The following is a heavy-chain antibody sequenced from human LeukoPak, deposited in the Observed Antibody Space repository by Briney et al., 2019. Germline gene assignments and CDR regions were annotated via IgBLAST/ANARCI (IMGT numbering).Heavy chain of an antibody. CDR1: GFTFSGHW. D-gene: IGHD6-19*01. CDR2: ITPDGGST. V-gene: IGHV3-74*03. J-gene: IGHJ4*02. Sequence: GGSLRLSCVASGFTFSGHWMHWVRQVPGKGLVAVSRITPDGGSTAYADSVKGRFTISRDNDKNTLYLEMNSLIAEDTALYYCTRSGYSNGYDFWGQGTLVTVSS. CDR3: TRSGYSNGYDF.